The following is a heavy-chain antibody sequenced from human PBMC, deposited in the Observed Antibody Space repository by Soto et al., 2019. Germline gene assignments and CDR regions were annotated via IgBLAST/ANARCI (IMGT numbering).Heavy chain of an antibody. J-gene: IGHJ4*02. V-gene: IGHV3-23*01. Sequence: EVQLLESGGGLVQPGGSLRLSCAASGFTFSSYAMRWVRQAPVKGLEWVSAISGSGGSTYYADSVKGRFTISGDNSKNTLYLQMNSLRAEDTAVYYCARRGSGSYYDDWGQGTLVTVSS. CDR2: ISGSGGST. CDR1: GFTFSSYA. D-gene: IGHD1-26*01. CDR3: ARRGSGSYYDD.